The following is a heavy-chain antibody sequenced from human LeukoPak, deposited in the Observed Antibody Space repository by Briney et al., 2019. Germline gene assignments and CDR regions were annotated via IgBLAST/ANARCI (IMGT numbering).Heavy chain of an antibody. D-gene: IGHD6-6*01. Sequence: ASVKVSCKASGGTFSSYAISWVRQAPGQGLEWMGGIIPIFGTANYAQKFQGRVTITADESTSTAYMELSSLRSEDTAVYYCARDPAASSSSSEPDFDYWGQGTLVTVSS. CDR1: GGTFSSYA. J-gene: IGHJ4*02. CDR2: IIPIFGTA. CDR3: ARDPAASSSSSEPDFDY. V-gene: IGHV1-69*13.